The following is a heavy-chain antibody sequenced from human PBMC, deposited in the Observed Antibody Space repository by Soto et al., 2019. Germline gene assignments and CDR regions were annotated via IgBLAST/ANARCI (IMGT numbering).Heavy chain of an antibody. D-gene: IGHD5-12*01. CDR3: TTDQVGYKAYYYYGMDV. CDR2: IKSKTDGGTT. CDR1: GFTFSNAW. V-gene: IGHV3-15*01. J-gene: IGHJ6*02. Sequence: GGSLRLSCAASGFTFSNAWMSWVRQAPGKGLERVGRIKSKTDGGTTDYAAPVKGRFTISRDDSKNTLYLQMNSLKTEDTAVYYCTTDQVGYKAYYYYGMDVWGQGTTVTVSS.